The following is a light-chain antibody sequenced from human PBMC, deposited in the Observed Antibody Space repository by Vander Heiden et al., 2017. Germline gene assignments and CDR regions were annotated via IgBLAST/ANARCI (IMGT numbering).Light chain of an antibody. V-gene: IGLV1-40*01. CDR3: QAYDSRVSGWV. Sequence: QSVLTQPPSVSGAPGQGVTISCTGSRSNIGTGYDVPWYQQRPGTAPKLLIYDNNNRPSGVPARVSGSKSGTSVSLAITGLQAEDEADYYCQAYDSRVSGWVFGGGTRLTVL. CDR2: DNN. CDR1: RSNIGTGYD. J-gene: IGLJ3*02.